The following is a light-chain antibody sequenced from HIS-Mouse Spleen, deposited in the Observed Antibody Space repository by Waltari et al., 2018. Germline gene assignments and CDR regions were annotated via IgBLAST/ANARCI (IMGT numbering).Light chain of an antibody. V-gene: IGLV2-14*01. Sequence: QSALTQPASVSGSPGQSITISCTGTSSDVGGYNYVSWYQQHPGKAPKRMIYEVSNRPYGVSNRFSGSKSGNTASLTISGLQAEDEADYYCSSYTSSSTFFGTGTKVTVL. CDR3: SSYTSSSTF. CDR1: SSDVGGYNY. CDR2: EVS. J-gene: IGLJ1*01.